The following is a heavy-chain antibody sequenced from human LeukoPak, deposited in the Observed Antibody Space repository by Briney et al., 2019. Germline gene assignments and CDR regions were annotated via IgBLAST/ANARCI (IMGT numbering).Heavy chain of an antibody. V-gene: IGHV3-23*01. CDR2: ITGIGGGT. D-gene: IGHD2-2*01. J-gene: IGHJ4*02. CDR1: GFMFDHYA. CDR3: AKDGGSTLPYYFDW. Sequence: PGGSLRLSCAGSGFMFDHYAMNWVRQAPGRGLEWVSVITGIGGGTYYAESVEGRSTVSRDNSKNTVYLQMNSLRADDTAVYYCAKDGGSTLPYYFDWWGQGTLVTVAS.